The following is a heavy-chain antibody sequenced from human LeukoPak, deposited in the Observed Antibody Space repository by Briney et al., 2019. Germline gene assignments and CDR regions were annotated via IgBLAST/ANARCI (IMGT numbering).Heavy chain of an antibody. V-gene: IGHV3-30*18. CDR1: GFTFSSYG. CDR2: ISYDGSNK. Sequence: GGSLRLSCAASGFTFSSYGMHWVRQAPGKGLEWVAVISYDGSNKYYADSVKGRFTISRDNSKNTLYLQMNNLRAEDTAVYYCAKDLDDYGYGMDVWGQGTTVTVSS. CDR3: AKDLDDYGYGMDV. J-gene: IGHJ6*02.